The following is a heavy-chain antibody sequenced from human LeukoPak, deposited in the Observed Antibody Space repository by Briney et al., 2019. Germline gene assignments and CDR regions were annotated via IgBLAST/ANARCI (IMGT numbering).Heavy chain of an antibody. Sequence: SGTLSLTCAVSGGSISSSNWWSWVRQPPGKGLQWIGQIYHGGTTNYNPSLKSRVTISVDKSKNQFSLKLSSVTAADTAVYYCARAWVYDYYYYGMDVWGQGTTVTVS. J-gene: IGHJ6*02. CDR1: GGSISSSNW. V-gene: IGHV4-4*02. CDR2: IYHGGTT. D-gene: IGHD2-8*01. CDR3: ARAWVYDYYYYGMDV.